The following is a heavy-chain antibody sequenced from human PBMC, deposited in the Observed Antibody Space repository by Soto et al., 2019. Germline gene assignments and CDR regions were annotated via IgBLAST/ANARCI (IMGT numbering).Heavy chain of an antibody. CDR3: ARDQPTLYCSSTSCGNDY. CDR1: GFTFSSYS. V-gene: IGHV3-21*01. CDR2: ISSSSSYI. J-gene: IGHJ4*02. D-gene: IGHD2-2*01. Sequence: EVQLVESGGGLVKPGGSLRLSCAASGFTFSSYSMNWVRQAPGKGLEWVSSISSSSSYIYYADSVKGRFTISRDNAKNSLYLQMNSLRAEDTAVYYCARDQPTLYCSSTSCGNDYWGQGTLVTVSS.